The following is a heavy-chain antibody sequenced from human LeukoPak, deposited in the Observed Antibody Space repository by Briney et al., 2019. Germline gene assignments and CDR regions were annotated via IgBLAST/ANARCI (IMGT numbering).Heavy chain of an antibody. CDR1: GFTFSSHS. CDR2: INQDGSAI. CDR3: AKLYCSGGNCYGYHDY. V-gene: IGHV3-7*05. J-gene: IGHJ4*02. D-gene: IGHD2-15*01. Sequence: GGSLRLSCAASGFTFSSHSMNWVRQAPGKGLEWAADINQDGSAIYYVDSVKGRFTISRDNAKNSLSLQMNSLRAEDTAVYYCAKLYCSGGNCYGYHDYWGQGTLVTVSS.